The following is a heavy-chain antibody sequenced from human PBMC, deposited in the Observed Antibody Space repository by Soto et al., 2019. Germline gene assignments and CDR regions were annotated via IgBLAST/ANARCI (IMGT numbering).Heavy chain of an antibody. V-gene: IGHV3-33*01. CDR2: IWYDGSNK. J-gene: IGHJ4*02. CDR1: GFTFSSYG. Sequence: GGSLRLACAASGFTFSSYGMHWVRQAPGKGLEWVAVIWYDGSNKYYADSVKGRFTISRDNSKNTLYLQMSSLRAEDTAVYYCARAGQQLVLGYWGQGTLVTVSS. CDR3: ARAGQQLVLGY. D-gene: IGHD6-13*01.